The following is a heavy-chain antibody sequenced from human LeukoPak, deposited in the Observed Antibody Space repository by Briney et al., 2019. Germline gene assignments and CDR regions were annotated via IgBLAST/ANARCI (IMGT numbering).Heavy chain of an antibody. CDR2: IWYDGSDK. CDR3: AKDRSERWLQVGHYLDS. CDR1: GFTFSSYG. V-gene: IGHV3-33*06. J-gene: IGHJ4*02. D-gene: IGHD5-24*01. Sequence: GGSLRLSCAASGFTFSSYGMHWVRQAPGKGLEWAAIIWYDGSDKYYADSVKGRFTISRDNSKNTMYLQMNSLRAEDTAIYYCAKDRSERWLQVGHYLDSWGQGTLVTVSS.